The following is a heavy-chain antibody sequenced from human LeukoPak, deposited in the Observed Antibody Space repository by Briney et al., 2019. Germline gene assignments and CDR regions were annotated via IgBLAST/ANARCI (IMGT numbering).Heavy chain of an antibody. CDR1: GFAFSTYA. CDR2: IWYDGSNK. CDR3: ARAITGDVHNWFDP. V-gene: IGHV3-33*01. J-gene: IGHJ5*02. Sequence: GGSLRLSCAASGFAFSTYAMYWVRQAPGKGLEWVTVIWYDGSNKYYADSVKGRFTISRDKSKNTLYLQMNSLRVEDTAVYYCARAITGDVHNWFDPWGQGTLVTVSS. D-gene: IGHD7-27*01.